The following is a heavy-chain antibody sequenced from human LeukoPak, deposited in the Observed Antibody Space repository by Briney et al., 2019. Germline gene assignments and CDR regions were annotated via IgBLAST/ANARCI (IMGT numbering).Heavy chain of an antibody. Sequence: PSETLSLTCAVYGGSSSGYYWSWIRQPPGKGLEWIGEINHSGSTNYNPSLKSRVTISVDTSKNQFSLKLSSVTAADTAVYYCARTLFKAAAGSWIDYWGQGTLVTVSS. D-gene: IGHD6-13*01. V-gene: IGHV4-34*01. CDR1: GGSSSGYY. CDR3: ARTLFKAAAGSWIDY. CDR2: INHSGST. J-gene: IGHJ4*02.